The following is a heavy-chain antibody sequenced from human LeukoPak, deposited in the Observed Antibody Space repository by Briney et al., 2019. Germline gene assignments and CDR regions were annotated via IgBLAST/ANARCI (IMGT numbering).Heavy chain of an antibody. V-gene: IGHV3-74*01. CDR3: ARAPSWELEYYFDY. J-gene: IGHJ4*02. CDR2: INSDGSST. Sequence: PGGSLRLSCAASGFTFTSYAMSWVRQAPGKGLVWVSRINSDGSSTSYADSVKGRFTISRDNAKNTLYMQMNSLRAEDTAVFYCARAPSWELEYYFDYWGQGTLVTVSS. CDR1: GFTFTSYA. D-gene: IGHD1-26*01.